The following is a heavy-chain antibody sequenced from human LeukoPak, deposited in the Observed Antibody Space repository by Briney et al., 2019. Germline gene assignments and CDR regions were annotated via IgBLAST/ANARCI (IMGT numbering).Heavy chain of an antibody. CDR2: MDQGGGFI. D-gene: IGHD1-14*01. Sequence: GGSLRLSCIASGLTFRNYAMSWVRQASVKGLEWVAGMDQGGGFIQYADSVKGRFTISRDNSKNTLHLQMSSLRAEDTAVYYCAKDYRGSGEVGETGPLDYWGQGTLVTVSS. J-gene: IGHJ4*02. CDR1: GLTFRNYA. CDR3: AKDYRGSGEVGETGPLDY. V-gene: IGHV3-23*01.